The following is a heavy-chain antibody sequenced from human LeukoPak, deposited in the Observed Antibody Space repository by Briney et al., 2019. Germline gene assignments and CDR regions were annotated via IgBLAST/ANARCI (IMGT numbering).Heavy chain of an antibody. V-gene: IGHV3-15*01. D-gene: IGHD3-16*02. CDR2: IKSKTDGGTT. Sequence: PGGSLRLSCAASGFTFSNAWMSWVRQAPGKGLEWVGRIKSKTDGGTTDYAAPVKGRFTISRDDSKNTLYLQMNSLKTEDTAVYYCTTDYVWGSYRFGYWGQGTLVTASS. CDR3: TTDYVWGSYRFGY. CDR1: GFTFSNAW. J-gene: IGHJ4*02.